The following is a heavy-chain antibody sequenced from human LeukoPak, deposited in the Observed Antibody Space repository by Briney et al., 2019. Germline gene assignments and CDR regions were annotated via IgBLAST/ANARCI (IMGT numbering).Heavy chain of an antibody. D-gene: IGHD4-23*01. CDR3: ARGGDYGGNFDY. CDR1: GGSISSGGYY. J-gene: IGHJ4*02. Sequence: SETLSLTCTVSGGSISSGGYYWRWIRQHPGKGLEWIGYIYYSGSTYYNPSLKSRVTISVDTSKNQFSLKLSSVTAADTAVYYCARGGDYGGNFDYWGQGTLVTVSS. V-gene: IGHV4-31*03. CDR2: IYYSGST.